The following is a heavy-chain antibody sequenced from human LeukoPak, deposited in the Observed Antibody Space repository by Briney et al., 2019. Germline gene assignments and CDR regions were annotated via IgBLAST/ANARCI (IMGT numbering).Heavy chain of an antibody. CDR2: IIPILGIA. CDR3: ASLGYCSSTSCYSWVTRNGAFDI. D-gene: IGHD2-2*02. Sequence: SVKVSCKASGGTFSSYAISWVRQAPGQGLEWMGRIIPILGIANYAQKFQGRVTITADKSTSTAYMELSSLRSEDTAVYYCASLGYCSSTSCYSWVTRNGAFDIWGQGTMVTVSS. V-gene: IGHV1-69*04. J-gene: IGHJ3*02. CDR1: GGTFSSYA.